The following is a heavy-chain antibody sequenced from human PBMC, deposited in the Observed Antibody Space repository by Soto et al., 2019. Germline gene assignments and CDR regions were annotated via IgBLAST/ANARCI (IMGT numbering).Heavy chain of an antibody. D-gene: IGHD3-16*01. Sequence: ASVKVSCKASGYTFTGYYMHWVRQAPGQGLEWMGWINPNSGGTNYAQKFQGRVTMTRDTSISTAYMELSRLRSDDTAVYYCARDLGDYYYGMDVWGQGTTVTVSS. V-gene: IGHV1-2*02. CDR2: INPNSGGT. J-gene: IGHJ6*02. CDR1: GYTFTGYY. CDR3: ARDLGDYYYGMDV.